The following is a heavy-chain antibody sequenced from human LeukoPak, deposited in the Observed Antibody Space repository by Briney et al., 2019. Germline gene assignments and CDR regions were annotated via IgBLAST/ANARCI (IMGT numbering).Heavy chain of an antibody. J-gene: IGHJ4*02. D-gene: IGHD6-13*01. Sequence: ASVKVSCKASGYTFTGYYMHWVRQAPGQGLEWMGWINPNSGGTNYAQKFQGRVTMTRDTSISTAYMELSRLRSDDTAVYYCARDRLSPQLVPFDYWGQGTLVTVSS. CDR2: INPNSGGT. V-gene: IGHV1-2*02. CDR3: ARDRLSPQLVPFDY. CDR1: GYTFTGYY.